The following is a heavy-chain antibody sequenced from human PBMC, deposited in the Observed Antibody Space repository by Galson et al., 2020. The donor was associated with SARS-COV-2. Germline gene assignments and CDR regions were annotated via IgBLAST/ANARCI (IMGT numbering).Heavy chain of an antibody. J-gene: IGHJ6*02. CDR3: AIERIAAAGGVYYYYGMDV. D-gene: IGHD6-13*01. CDR1: GDSVSSNSAA. Sequence: SQTLSLTCAISGDSVSSNSAAWNWIRQSPSRGLEWLGRTYYRSKWYNDYAVSVKSRITINPDTSKNQFSLQLNSVTPEDTAVYYCAIERIAAAGGVYYYYGMDVWGQGTTVTVSS. CDR2: TYYRSKWYN. V-gene: IGHV6-1*01.